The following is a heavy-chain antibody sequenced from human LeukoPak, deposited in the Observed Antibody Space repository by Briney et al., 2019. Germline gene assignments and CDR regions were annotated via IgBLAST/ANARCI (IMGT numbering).Heavy chain of an antibody. CDR3: ARGTSGGHYYFDY. CDR1: GFTFSNYS. V-gene: IGHV3-21*01. CDR2: ISSSISYI. D-gene: IGHD2-2*01. Sequence: GGSLRLSCAASGFTFSNYSMNWVRQAPGKGLEWVSSISSSISYIYSAGSVKGRFTISRDNAKNSLYLQMNSLRAEDTAVYYCARGTSGGHYYFDYWGQGTLVTVSS. J-gene: IGHJ4*02.